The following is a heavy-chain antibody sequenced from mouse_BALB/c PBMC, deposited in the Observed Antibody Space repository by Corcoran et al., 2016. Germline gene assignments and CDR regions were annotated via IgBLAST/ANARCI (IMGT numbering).Heavy chain of an antibody. V-gene: IGHV1S34*01. CDR2: ISCYNGAT. D-gene: IGHD3-1*01. Sequence: LVKTGASVKIYCKASGYSFTGYYMHWVKQSHGKSLEWIGYISCYNGATSYNQKFKGKATFTVDTSSSTAYMQFNCLTSEDSAVYYCARQLGLYLDYWGQGTTLTVSS. J-gene: IGHJ2*01. CDR1: GYSFTGYY. CDR3: ARQLGLYLDY.